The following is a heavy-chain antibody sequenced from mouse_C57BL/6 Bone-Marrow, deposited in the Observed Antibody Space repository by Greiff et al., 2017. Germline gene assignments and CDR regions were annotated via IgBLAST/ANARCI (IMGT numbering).Heavy chain of an antibody. D-gene: IGHD1-1*01. Sequence: ESGAELVKPGASVKISCKASGYTFTDYYINWVKQRPGQGLEWIGKIGPGSGSTYYNEKFKGKATLTADKSSSTAYMQLSSLTSEDSAVYFCAAPYYYGSRRDYYFDYWGQGTTLTVSS. CDR1: GYTFTDYY. CDR2: IGPGSGST. V-gene: IGHV1-77*01. CDR3: AAPYYYGSRRDYYFDY. J-gene: IGHJ2*01.